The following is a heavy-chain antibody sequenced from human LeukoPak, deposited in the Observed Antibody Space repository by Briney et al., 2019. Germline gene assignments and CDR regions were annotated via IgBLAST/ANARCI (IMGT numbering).Heavy chain of an antibody. V-gene: IGHV4-34*01. CDR1: GGSFSGYY. Sequence: SETLSLTCAVYGGSFSGYYWSWIRQRPGKGLEWIGEINHSGSTNYNPSLKSRVTISVDTSKNQFSLKLSSVTAADTAVYYCARGGQYYDILTGYYTGRVPFDYWGQGTLVTVSS. CDR2: INHSGST. CDR3: ARGGQYYDILTGYYTGRVPFDY. J-gene: IGHJ4*02. D-gene: IGHD3-9*01.